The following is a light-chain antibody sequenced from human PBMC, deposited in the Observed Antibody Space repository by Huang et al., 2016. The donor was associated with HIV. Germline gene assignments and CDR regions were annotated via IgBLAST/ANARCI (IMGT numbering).Light chain of an antibody. J-gene: IGKJ1*01. CDR3: QQYNSWPPWT. Sequence: EIVVTQSPVTLSASPGETVTLSCRASQSIGNLAWYQQKPGQAPRLLIYGASTRVIGSPDRFSGSGSGTEFTLTISSLQSEDFAVYFCQQYNSWPPWTFGQGTKVDIK. CDR2: GAS. CDR1: QSIGN. V-gene: IGKV3-15*01.